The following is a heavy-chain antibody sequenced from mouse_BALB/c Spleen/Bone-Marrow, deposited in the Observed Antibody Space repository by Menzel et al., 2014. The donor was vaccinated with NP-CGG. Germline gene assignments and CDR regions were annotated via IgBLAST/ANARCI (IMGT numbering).Heavy chain of an antibody. Sequence: EVKLVESGGGLVKSGGSLKLSCAASGFTFSNYGMSWVRQTPEKRLEWVATISGGGGYTFYPDSVKGRFTISRDNAKNNLYLQLSSLRSEDTAVYYCARHAYYDQTEVSFVYWGQGTLVTVSA. CDR2: ISGGGGYT. J-gene: IGHJ3*01. CDR1: GFTFSNYG. V-gene: IGHV5-9-2*01. CDR3: ARHAYYDQTEVSFVY. D-gene: IGHD2-4*01.